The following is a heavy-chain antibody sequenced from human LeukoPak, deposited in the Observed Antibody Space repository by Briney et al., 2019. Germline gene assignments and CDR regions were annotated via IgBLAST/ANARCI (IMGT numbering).Heavy chain of an antibody. D-gene: IGHD3-10*01. V-gene: IGHV4-34*01. CDR3: ARFMPNYGSGSYYNDPSDAFDI. CDR1: GGSFSGYY. Sequence: PSETLSLTCAVYGGSFSGYYWSWIRQPPGKGLEWIGETNHSGSTNYNPSLKSRVTISVDTSKNQFSLKLSSVTAADTAVYYCARFMPNYGSGSYYNDPSDAFDIWGQGTMVTVSS. CDR2: TNHSGST. J-gene: IGHJ3*02.